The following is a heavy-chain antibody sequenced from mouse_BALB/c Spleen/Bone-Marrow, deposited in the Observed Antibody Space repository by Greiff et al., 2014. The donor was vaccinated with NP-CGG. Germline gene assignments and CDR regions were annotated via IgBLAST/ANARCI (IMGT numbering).Heavy chain of an antibody. CDR2: ISDGGTYT. Sequence: EVKLVESGGGLVKPGGSLKLSCAASGFTFSDYYMYWVRQTPEKRLEWVATISDGGTYTYYPDSVKGRFTISRDNAKNNLYLQMSSLQSVDTAMYYCTRSGKRYGAMDYWGQGTSVTVSS. CDR1: GFTFSDYY. CDR3: TRSGKRYGAMDY. J-gene: IGHJ4*01. V-gene: IGHV5-4*02. D-gene: IGHD2-10*02.